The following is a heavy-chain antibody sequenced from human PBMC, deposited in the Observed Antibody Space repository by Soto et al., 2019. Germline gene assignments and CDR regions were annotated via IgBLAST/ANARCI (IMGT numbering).Heavy chain of an antibody. V-gene: IGHV4-61*01. D-gene: IGHD2-15*01. J-gene: IGHJ4*02. CDR2: ISYSGST. Sequence: SETLSLTCTVSGGSISSGNYYWSWIRQPPGKGLEWIGFISYSGSTNYNPALKSRVTISVDTSKNQFSLKLSSVTAADTAVYYCARHTPAISISDHWGQGTLVTVSS. CDR3: ARHTPAISISDH. CDR1: GGSISSGNYY.